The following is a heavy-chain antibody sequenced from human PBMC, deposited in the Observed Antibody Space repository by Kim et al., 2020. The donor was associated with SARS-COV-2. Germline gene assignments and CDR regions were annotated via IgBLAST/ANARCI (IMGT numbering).Heavy chain of an antibody. J-gene: IGHJ4*02. V-gene: IGHV1-2*02. CDR3: AREPPIYDYYDSSGFDY. D-gene: IGHD3-22*01. Sequence: FQGRVTMTRDTSISTAYMELSRLRSDDTAVYYCAREPPIYDYYDSSGFDYWGQGTLVTVSS.